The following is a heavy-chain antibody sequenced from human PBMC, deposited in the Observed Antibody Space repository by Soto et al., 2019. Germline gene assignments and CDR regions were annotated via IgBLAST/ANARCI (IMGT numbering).Heavy chain of an antibody. CDR3: ARGGNIPSRYYYYYYMDV. CDR2: ISAYNGNT. D-gene: IGHD3-16*01. Sequence: ASVKVSCKASGYTFTSYGISWVRQAPGQGLEWMGWISAYNGNTNYAQKLQGRVTMTTDTSTGTAYMELRSLRSDDTAVYYCARGGNIPSRYYYYYYMDVWGKGTTVTVSS. J-gene: IGHJ6*03. V-gene: IGHV1-18*01. CDR1: GYTFTSYG.